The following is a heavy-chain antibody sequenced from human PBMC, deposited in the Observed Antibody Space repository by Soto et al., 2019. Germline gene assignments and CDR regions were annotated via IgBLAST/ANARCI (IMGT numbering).Heavy chain of an antibody. V-gene: IGHV1-8*01. J-gene: IGHJ6*03. CDR2: MNPNSGNT. CDR1: GYTFTSYD. D-gene: IGHD3-9*01. Sequence: ASVKVSCKASGYTFTSYDINWVRQATGQGLEWMGWMNPNSGNTGYAQKFQGRVTMTRNTSISTAYMELSSLRSEDTAVYYCARGSLVTPRYYYYSYMDVWGKGTTVTVSS. CDR3: ARGSLVTPRYYYYSYMDV.